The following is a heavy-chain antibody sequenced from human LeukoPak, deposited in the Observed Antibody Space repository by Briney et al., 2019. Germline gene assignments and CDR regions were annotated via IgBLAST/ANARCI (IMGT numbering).Heavy chain of an antibody. V-gene: IGHV5-51*01. CDR2: IYPGDPDT. J-gene: IGHJ3*02. CDR3: ARPRIAAAGTEAFDI. CDR1: GYSFTSYW. Sequence: GESLKISCKGSGYSFTSYWIGWVRQMPRKGLEWMGIIYPGDPDTRYSPSFQGQVTISADKSISTAYLQWSSLKASDTAMYYCARPRIAAAGTEAFDIWGQGTMVTVSS. D-gene: IGHD6-13*01.